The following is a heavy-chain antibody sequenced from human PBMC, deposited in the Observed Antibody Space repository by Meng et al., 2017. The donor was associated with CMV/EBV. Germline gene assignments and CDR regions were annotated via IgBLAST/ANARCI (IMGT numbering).Heavy chain of an antibody. J-gene: IGHJ4*02. CDR2: IYYSGST. CDR3: ARTGEYPTFDY. Sequence: VQRQGSGPGLVNPSRTLSLTCTVAGGSISSGDYYWSWIRQPPGKGLEWIGYIYYSGSTYYNPSLKSRVTISVDTSKNQFSLKLSSVTAADTAVYYCARTGEYPTFDYWGQGTLVTVSS. D-gene: IGHD2/OR15-2a*01. CDR1: GGSISSGDYY. V-gene: IGHV4-30-4*08.